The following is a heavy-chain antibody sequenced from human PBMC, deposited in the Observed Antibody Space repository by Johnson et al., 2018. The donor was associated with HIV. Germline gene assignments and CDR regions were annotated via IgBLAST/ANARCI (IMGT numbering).Heavy chain of an antibody. CDR2: ISNDGTDK. CDR3: AREPYYYDMSGYYHAFDI. CDR1: GFPFSNYA. Sequence: VQLVESGGGVVQPGRSLRLSCAASGFPFSNYAMDWVRQAPGKGLEWVAVISNDGTDKYYADSVKGRFTISRDNSKNTVYLQMNSLRAEDTAVYYCAREPYYYDMSGYYHAFDIWCQGTMVTVSS. V-gene: IGHV3-30*03. D-gene: IGHD3-22*01. J-gene: IGHJ3*02.